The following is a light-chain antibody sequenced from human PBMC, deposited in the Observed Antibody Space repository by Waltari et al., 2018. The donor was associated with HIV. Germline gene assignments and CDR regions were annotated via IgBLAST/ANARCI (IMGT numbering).Light chain of an antibody. J-gene: IGKJ4*01. V-gene: IGKV4-1*01. CDR2: WAS. CDR3: QQYYTSPLT. Sequence: DIVMIQSPDSLAVSLGEGATINCKSSQSVFYSSDNKNYLAWYQQKPGQPPNLLIYWASTRESGVPDRFSGSGSGTDFTLTISSLQAEDVAVYYCQQYYTSPLTFGGGTKVEIK. CDR1: QSVFYSSDNKNY.